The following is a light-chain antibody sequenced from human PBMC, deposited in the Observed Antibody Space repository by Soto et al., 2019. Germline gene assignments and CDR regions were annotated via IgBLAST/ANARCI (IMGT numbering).Light chain of an antibody. Sequence: EIVLTQSPATLSLSPGERATLSCRASQSVSSYLAWYQQKPGQAPRLLIYGASTRATGIPARFSGSGSGTEFTLTISSLQSEDFAVYYCQQYSSWPPITFGQGTRLE. CDR3: QQYSSWPPIT. CDR1: QSVSSY. J-gene: IGKJ5*01. V-gene: IGKV3-15*01. CDR2: GAS.